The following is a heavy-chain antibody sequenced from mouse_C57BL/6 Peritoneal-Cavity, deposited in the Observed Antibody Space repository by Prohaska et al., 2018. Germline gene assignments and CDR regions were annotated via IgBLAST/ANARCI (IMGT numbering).Heavy chain of an antibody. J-gene: IGHJ1*01. V-gene: IGHV11-2*01. Sequence: EVQLLETGGGLVQPGASRGLSCEGSGFTFSVFCMSWVRQTPGKTLEWIGDINSAGSAINYEPCIKNRMTIFRYTDKSGVNLQMSTVRSEYTATYFCMRYSNSSSFAVWSAPSSVNVSS. CDR1: GFTFSVFC. CDR2: INSAGSAI. D-gene: IGHD2-5*01. CDR3: MRYSNSSSFAV.